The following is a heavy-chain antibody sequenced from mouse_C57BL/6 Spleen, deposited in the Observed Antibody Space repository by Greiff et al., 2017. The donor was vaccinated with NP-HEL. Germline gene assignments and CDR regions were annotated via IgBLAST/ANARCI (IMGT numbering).Heavy chain of an antibody. CDR2: ISYSGST. D-gene: IGHD2-3*01. CDR1: GYSITSYY. V-gene: IGHV3-8*01. J-gene: IGHJ2*01. Sequence: VQLKQSGPGLAKPSQTLSLTCSVTGYSITSYYWNWIRKFPGNKLEYIGYISYSGSTYYNPPLKSRISTTRDTSKNQYYLQLNSVTTEDTATYYCERSRLLYYFDYWGQGTTLTVSS. CDR3: ERSRLLYYFDY.